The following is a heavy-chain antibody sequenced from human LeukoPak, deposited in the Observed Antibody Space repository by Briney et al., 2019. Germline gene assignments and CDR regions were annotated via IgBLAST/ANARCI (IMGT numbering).Heavy chain of an antibody. CDR2: IIPVIGIP. Sequence: ASVKVSCTTSGGSLSSHSINWVRQAPGQGFEWMGRIIPVIGIPKYAERFQDRVTITADRSTQTVYMELSSLRSDDTALYYCARDYVSTHYRDDKQGVFDDWGQGTLVTVSS. CDR1: GGSLSSHS. D-gene: IGHD3-10*01. CDR3: ARDYVSTHYRDDKQGVFDD. J-gene: IGHJ4*02. V-gene: IGHV1-69*04.